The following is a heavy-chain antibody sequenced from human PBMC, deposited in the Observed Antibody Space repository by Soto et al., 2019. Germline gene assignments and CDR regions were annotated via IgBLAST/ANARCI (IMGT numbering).Heavy chain of an antibody. CDR2: IRSKANSYAT. D-gene: IGHD6-13*01. J-gene: IGHJ5*02. Sequence: PGGSLRLSCAASGSTFSGSAMHWVRQASGKGLEWVGRIRSKANSYATAYAASVKGRFTISRDDSKNTAYLQMNSLKTEDTAVYYCTRASIAAAGTRVNWFDPWGQGTLVTVSS. V-gene: IGHV3-73*01. CDR3: TRASIAAAGTRVNWFDP. CDR1: GSTFSGSA.